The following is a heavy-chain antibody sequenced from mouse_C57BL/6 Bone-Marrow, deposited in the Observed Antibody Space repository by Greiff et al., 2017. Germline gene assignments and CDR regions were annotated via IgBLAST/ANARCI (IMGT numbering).Heavy chain of an antibody. J-gene: IGHJ2*01. CDR1: GFTFSDYG. Sequence: EVQLVESGGGLVKPGGSLKLSCAASGFTFSDYGMHWVRQAPEKGLEWVAYISRGSSTIYYADTVKGRFTISRDNAKNTLFLQMTSLRSEDTAMYYCARDYYGSSSYFDYWGQGTTLTVSS. V-gene: IGHV5-17*01. CDR3: ARDYYGSSSYFDY. D-gene: IGHD1-1*01. CDR2: ISRGSSTI.